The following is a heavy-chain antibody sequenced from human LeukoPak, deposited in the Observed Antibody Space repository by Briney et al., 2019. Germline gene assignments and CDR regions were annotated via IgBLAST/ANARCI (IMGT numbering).Heavy chain of an antibody. J-gene: IGHJ4*02. V-gene: IGHV3-23*01. D-gene: IGHD1-14*01. Sequence: GGSLRLSCAASGFTFSSYVMSWVRQAPGKGLEWVSTISGSGRKTYSADSVKGRFTIPRDNSKNTLYLEMNSLSPDDTAVYYCARGVEPLAANTLAYWGQGTLVTVSS. CDR1: GFTFSSYV. CDR3: ARGVEPLAANTLAY. CDR2: ISGSGRKT.